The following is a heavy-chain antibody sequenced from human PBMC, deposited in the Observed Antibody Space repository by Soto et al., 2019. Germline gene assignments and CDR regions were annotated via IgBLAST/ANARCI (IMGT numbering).Heavy chain of an antibody. J-gene: IGHJ6*02. V-gene: IGHV3-53*01. CDR2: IYSGGST. CDR1: GFTFSGNY. Sequence: GGSLRLCCAASGFTFSGNYMSWVRQAPGKGLEWVSVIYSGGSTYYADSVRGRFTISRDNSKNTLYLQMKSLRAEDTAVYYCARDPPATGHGMDVWGQGTTVTVSS. CDR3: ARDPPATGHGMDV.